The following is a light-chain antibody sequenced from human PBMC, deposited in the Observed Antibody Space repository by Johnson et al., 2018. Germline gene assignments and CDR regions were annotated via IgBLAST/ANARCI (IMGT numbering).Light chain of an antibody. J-gene: IGLJ1*01. V-gene: IGLV1-51*02. Sequence: QSVLTQPPSVSAAPGQKVTISCSGSSSNIGNNYVSWYQQLPGTAPKLLIYENNKRPSGIPDRFSGSKSGTSATLGITGLQTGDEADYYCGTWDSILSARNVFGTGTKVTVL. CDR1: SSNIGNNY. CDR2: ENN. CDR3: GTWDSILSARNV.